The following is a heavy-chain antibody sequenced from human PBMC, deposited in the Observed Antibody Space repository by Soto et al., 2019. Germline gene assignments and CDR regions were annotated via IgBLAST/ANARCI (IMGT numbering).Heavy chain of an antibody. CDR2: IYYSGST. D-gene: IGHD6-6*01. Sequence: QVQLQESGPGLVKPSQTLSLTCTVSGGSISSGDYYWSWIRQPPGKGLEWIGYIYYSGSTYYNPSLKSRVTISVDTSKNQFSLKLSSVTAADTAVYYCARDPWADIAARPPYYYGMDVWGQGTTVTVSS. CDR1: GGSISSGDYY. J-gene: IGHJ6*02. V-gene: IGHV4-30-4*01. CDR3: ARDPWADIAARPPYYYGMDV.